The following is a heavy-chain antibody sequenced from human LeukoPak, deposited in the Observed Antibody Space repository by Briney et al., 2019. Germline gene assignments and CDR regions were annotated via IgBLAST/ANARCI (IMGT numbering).Heavy chain of an antibody. V-gene: IGHV1-69*04. Sequence: GASVKVSCKASGGTFSSYAISWVRQAPGQGLEWMGRIIPILGIANYAQKFQGRVTITADKSTSTAYMELSSLRSEDTAVYYCARDSGYSYGTPEGWFDPWGQGTLVTVSS. CDR1: GGTFSSYA. J-gene: IGHJ5*02. D-gene: IGHD5-18*01. CDR3: ARDSGYSYGTPEGWFDP. CDR2: IIPILGIA.